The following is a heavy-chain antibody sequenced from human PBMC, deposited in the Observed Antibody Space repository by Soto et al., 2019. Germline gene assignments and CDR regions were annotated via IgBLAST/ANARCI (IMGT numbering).Heavy chain of an antibody. Sequence: GGSLRLSCAAAGFTFSSYAMSWVRQAPGKGLEWVSAISGSGGSTYYADSVKGRFTISRDNSKNTLYLQMNSLRAEDTAVYYCAKEIVVVTATRSGESYYYYYGMDIWGQGTTVTVSS. CDR2: ISGSGGST. J-gene: IGHJ6*02. D-gene: IGHD2-21*02. V-gene: IGHV3-23*01. CDR3: AKEIVVVTATRSGESYYYYYGMDI. CDR1: GFTFSSYA.